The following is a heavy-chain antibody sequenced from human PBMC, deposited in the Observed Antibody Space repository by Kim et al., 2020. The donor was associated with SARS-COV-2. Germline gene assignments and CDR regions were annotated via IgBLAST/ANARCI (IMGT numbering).Heavy chain of an antibody. Sequence: GGSLRLSCAGSGFTFSNHAMTWVRQGPGKGLEWVSTIGRGGLSIDYADSVKGRFTISRDNAKNTMYLQMNSLRAEDTAVYFCAKHSGNDAVNRWFDSWGQGTLVTVSS. CDR3: AKHSGNDAVNRWFDS. V-gene: IGHV3-23*01. D-gene: IGHD6-13*01. CDR1: GFTFSNHA. J-gene: IGHJ5*01. CDR2: IGRGGLSI.